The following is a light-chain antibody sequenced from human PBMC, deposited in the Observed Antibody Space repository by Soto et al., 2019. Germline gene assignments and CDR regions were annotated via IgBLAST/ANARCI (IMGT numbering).Light chain of an antibody. CDR1: SSDVGGYNY. V-gene: IGLV2-14*01. CDR2: EVS. Sequence: QSALTQPASVSGSPGQSITISCTGTSSDVGGYNYVSWYQQRPGKAPKLMIYEVSHRPSGVSNRFSGSKSDNTASLTISGLQAEDEADYYCCSYTSITTLMISGGGTQLTVL. J-gene: IGLJ2*01. CDR3: CSYTSITTLMI.